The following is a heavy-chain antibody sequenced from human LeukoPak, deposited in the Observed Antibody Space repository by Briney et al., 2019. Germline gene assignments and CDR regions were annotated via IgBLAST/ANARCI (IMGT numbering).Heavy chain of an antibody. V-gene: IGHV3-23*01. Sequence: GRSLRLSRAASGFTFDDYAMSWVRQAPGKGLEWVSAISGSGGSTYYADSVKGRFTISRDNSKNTLYLQMNSLRAEDTAVYYCAKVMEQQLVPVYYFDYWGQGTLVTVSS. J-gene: IGHJ4*02. CDR2: ISGSGGST. CDR1: GFTFDDYA. D-gene: IGHD6-13*01. CDR3: AKVMEQQLVPVYYFDY.